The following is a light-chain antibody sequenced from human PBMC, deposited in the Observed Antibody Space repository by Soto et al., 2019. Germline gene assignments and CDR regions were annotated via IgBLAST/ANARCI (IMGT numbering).Light chain of an antibody. V-gene: IGKV3-15*01. J-gene: IGKJ1*01. CDR1: QSVSSD. CDR2: GAS. Sequence: EIVLTQSAATLSVSPGERTTLSCRASQSVSSDLAWYHQNPCQAPRLLISGASTRASGIPARFSGSGSGTEFTLTINSLQSEDFAVYYCQQYNNWPRTFGQGTKVKI. CDR3: QQYNNWPRT.